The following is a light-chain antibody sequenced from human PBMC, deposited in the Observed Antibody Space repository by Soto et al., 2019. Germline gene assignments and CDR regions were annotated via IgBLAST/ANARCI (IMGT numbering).Light chain of an antibody. CDR3: TSFTSASTQV. V-gene: IGLV2-14*01. CDR2: DVS. Sequence: QSALTQPASASGSPGQSITISCTGTTSDVGGYNYVSWYQQPPGKAPKLMIYDVSNRPSGVSNRFSGSKSGNTASLTISGLQAEDEADYYCTSFTSASTQVIGGGTKLAVL. CDR1: TSDVGGYNY. J-gene: IGLJ2*01.